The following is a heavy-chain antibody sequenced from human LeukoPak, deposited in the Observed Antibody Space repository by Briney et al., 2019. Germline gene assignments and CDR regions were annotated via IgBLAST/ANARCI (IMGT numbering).Heavy chain of an antibody. Sequence: GASVKVSCKVSGYTFTGYYMHWVRQAPGQGLEWIGWINPNSGGTNYAQKFQGRVTMTRDTSISTAYMELSRLRSDDTAVYYCARDVDTAINWFDPWGQGTLVTVSS. D-gene: IGHD5-18*01. CDR1: GYTFTGYY. CDR3: ARDVDTAINWFDP. CDR2: INPNSGGT. V-gene: IGHV1-2*02. J-gene: IGHJ5*02.